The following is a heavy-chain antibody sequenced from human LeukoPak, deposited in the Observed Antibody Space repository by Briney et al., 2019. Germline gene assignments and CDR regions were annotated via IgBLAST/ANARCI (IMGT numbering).Heavy chain of an antibody. J-gene: IGHJ4*02. CDR1: GGTPSSYA. CDR3: ARVSIAAAGTLMGYFDY. Sequence: ASVKVSCKASGGTPSSYAISWVRQAPGQGLEWMGGIIPIFGTANYAQKFQGRVTITADESTSTAYMELSSLRSEDTAVYYCARVSIAAAGTLMGYFDYWGQGTLVTVSS. V-gene: IGHV1-69*01. D-gene: IGHD6-13*01. CDR2: IIPIFGTA.